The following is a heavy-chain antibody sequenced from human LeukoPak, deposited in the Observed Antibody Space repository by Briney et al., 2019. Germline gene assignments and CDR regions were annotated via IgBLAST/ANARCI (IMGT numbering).Heavy chain of an antibody. D-gene: IGHD4-11*01. CDR2: IYSGGST. J-gene: IGHJ4*02. CDR1: GFTFSSYS. Sequence: PGGSLRLSCAASGFTFSSYSMNWVRQAPGKGLEWVSVIYSGGSTYYADSVKGRFTISRDNSKNTLYLQMNSLRAEDTAVYYCARGGGPFNYGAFDYWGQGTLVTVSS. V-gene: IGHV3-53*01. CDR3: ARGGGPFNYGAFDY.